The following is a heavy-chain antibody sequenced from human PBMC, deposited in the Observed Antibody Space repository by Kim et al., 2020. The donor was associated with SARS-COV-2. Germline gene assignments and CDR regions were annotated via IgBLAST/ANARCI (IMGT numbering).Heavy chain of an antibody. J-gene: IGHJ4*02. CDR3: AKVRKVATIRDYFDY. CDR2: ISYDGSNK. Sequence: GGSLRLSCAASGFTFSSYGMHWVRQAPGKGLEWVAVISYDGSNKYYADSVKGRFTISRDNSKNTLYLQMNSLRAEDTAVYYCAKVRKVATIRDYFDYWGQGTLVTVSS. D-gene: IGHD5-12*01. CDR1: GFTFSSYG. V-gene: IGHV3-30*18.